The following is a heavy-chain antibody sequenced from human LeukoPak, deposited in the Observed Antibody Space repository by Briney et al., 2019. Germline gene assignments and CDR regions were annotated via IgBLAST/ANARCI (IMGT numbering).Heavy chain of an antibody. V-gene: IGHV1-2*02. CDR1: GYTFTGYY. J-gene: IGHJ4*02. CDR2: IHPNSGAT. CDR3: ARGSVTGGWYLNLGY. Sequence: ASVKVSCKASGYTFTGYYLHWVRQAPGQGLEWMGWIHPNSGATNYAQKFQGRVTKTGDTSISTAYMELNRLTSDDTAVYYCARGSVTGGWYLNLGYWGQGTLVTVSS. D-gene: IGHD6-19*01.